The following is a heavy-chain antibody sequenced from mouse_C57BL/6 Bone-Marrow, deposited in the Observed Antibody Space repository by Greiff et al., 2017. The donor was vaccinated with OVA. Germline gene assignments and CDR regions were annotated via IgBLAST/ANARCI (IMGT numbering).Heavy chain of an antibody. CDR1: GYTFTSYW. D-gene: IGHD1-1*01. V-gene: IGHV1-72*01. Sequence: QVQLQQPGAELVKPGASVKLSCKASGYTFTSYWMHWVQQRPGRGLEWIGRIDPNSGGTKYNEKFKSKATLTVDKPSSTAYMQLSSLTSEDSAVYYCAITTVVATGYYAMDYWGQGTSVTVSS. CDR3: AITTVVATGYYAMDY. J-gene: IGHJ4*01. CDR2: IDPNSGGT.